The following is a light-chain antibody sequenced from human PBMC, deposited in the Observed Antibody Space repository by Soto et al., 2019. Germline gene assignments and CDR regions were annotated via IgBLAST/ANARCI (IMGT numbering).Light chain of an antibody. J-gene: IGKJ2*01. CDR3: QQLKT. Sequence: IQLTQSPSSLSSSLGDRVTITCRASQGISSFLALEQQKPGKAPKLLFYAASTLQSGVPSRFSGSGSGTDFTLTISSLQPEDFATYYCQQLKTFGQGPKADIK. CDR1: QGISSF. V-gene: IGKV1-9*01. CDR2: AAS.